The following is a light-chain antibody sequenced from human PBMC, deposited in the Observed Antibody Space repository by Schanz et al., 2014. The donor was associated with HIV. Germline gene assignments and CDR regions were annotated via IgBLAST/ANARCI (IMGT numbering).Light chain of an antibody. V-gene: IGLV1-47*01. CDR2: RNN. CDR1: RSNIGTNY. CDR3: ATWDDSLRGRV. Sequence: QSVLTQPRSASGTPGQRVTISCSGARSNIGTNYVYWDQQLPGTAPKLLIYRNNQRPSGVPDRFSGSKSGTSVSLAISGLRSEDEADYYCATWDDSLRGRVFGGGTKVTVL. J-gene: IGLJ3*02.